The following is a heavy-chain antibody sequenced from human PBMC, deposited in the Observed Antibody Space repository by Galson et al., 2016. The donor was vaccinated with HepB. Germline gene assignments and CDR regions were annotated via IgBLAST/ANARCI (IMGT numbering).Heavy chain of an antibody. Sequence: SLRLSCAVSGFSFSDYPMHWVRQAPGKGLEWVAVISYDGRNKYYADSVKGRFTISRDTSKNTVHLQMNSLRVEDTAVYYCACPTGGNWTDYWGQGTLVTVSS. D-gene: IGHD1-1*01. CDR2: ISYDGRNK. CDR1: GFSFSDYP. J-gene: IGHJ4*02. CDR3: ACPTGGNWTDY. V-gene: IGHV3-30*04.